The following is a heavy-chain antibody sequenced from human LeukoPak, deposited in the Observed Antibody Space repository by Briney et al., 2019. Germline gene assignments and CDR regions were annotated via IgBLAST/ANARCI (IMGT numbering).Heavy chain of an antibody. V-gene: IGHV4-34*01. D-gene: IGHD3-22*01. CDR2: INHSGST. CDR3: ARDPYYYDSSAGMDV. J-gene: IGHJ6*02. CDR1: GGSFSGYY. Sequence: SETLSLTCAVYGGSFSGYYWSWIRQPPGKGLEWIGEINHSGSTNYNPSLKSRVTISVDTSKNQFSLKLSSVTAADTAVYYCARDPYYYDSSAGMDVWGQGTTVTVSS.